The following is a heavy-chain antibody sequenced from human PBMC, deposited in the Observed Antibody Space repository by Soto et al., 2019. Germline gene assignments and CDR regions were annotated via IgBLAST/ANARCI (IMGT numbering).Heavy chain of an antibody. CDR3: AKGYSGYPNYYYYIDV. V-gene: IGHV3-9*01. Sequence: EVQLVESGGGLVQPGRSLRLSCAASGFTFDDYAMHWVRQAPGKGLEWVSGISWTSGSIGYADSVKGRFTISRDNAKNNLYLQMNSLRAEDTALYYCAKGYSGYPNYYYYIDVWGKGTTVTVSS. CDR2: ISWTSGSI. CDR1: GFTFDDYA. D-gene: IGHD5-12*01. J-gene: IGHJ6*03.